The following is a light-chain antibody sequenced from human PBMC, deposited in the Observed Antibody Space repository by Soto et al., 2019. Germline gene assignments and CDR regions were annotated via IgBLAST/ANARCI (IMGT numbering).Light chain of an antibody. J-gene: IGKJ1*01. V-gene: IGKV3-15*01. CDR2: RAS. CDR3: LQYHNFWA. CDR1: QNIYYN. Sequence: ILMTQSPATVSVSPGESATLSCRASQNIYYNVAWYQHRPGQAPRLLIYRASTRAPGVPARFSGSGSGTEFTLTISSLQHEDFTVYSCLQYHNFWAFGQGAKVDIK.